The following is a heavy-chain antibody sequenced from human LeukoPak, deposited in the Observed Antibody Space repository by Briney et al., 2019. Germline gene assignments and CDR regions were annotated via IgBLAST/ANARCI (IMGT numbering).Heavy chain of an antibody. D-gene: IGHD3-9*01. CDR2: ISSSSSYI. CDR3: ARATTYDILTGFSDY. Sequence: GGSLRLSCAASGFTFSSYSMNWVRQAPGKGLEWVSSISSSSSYIYYADSVKGRFTISRDNAKKSLYLQMNSLRAEDTAVYYCARATTYDILTGFSDYWGQGALVTVSS. J-gene: IGHJ4*02. CDR1: GFTFSSYS. V-gene: IGHV3-21*01.